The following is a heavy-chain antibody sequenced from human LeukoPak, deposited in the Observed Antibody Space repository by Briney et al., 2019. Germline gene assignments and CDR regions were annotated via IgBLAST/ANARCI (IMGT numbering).Heavy chain of an antibody. CDR2: ISGSDGST. CDR1: GFTFSSYA. Sequence: GGSLRLSCAASGFTFSSYAMSWVRQAPGKGLEWVSTISGSDGSTYYADSVKGRFTISRDNPKNTLFMQMDSLRVEDTAVYYCAKCQREGALFDYWGQGTLVTVSS. V-gene: IGHV3-23*01. D-gene: IGHD1-26*01. CDR3: AKCQREGALFDY. J-gene: IGHJ4*02.